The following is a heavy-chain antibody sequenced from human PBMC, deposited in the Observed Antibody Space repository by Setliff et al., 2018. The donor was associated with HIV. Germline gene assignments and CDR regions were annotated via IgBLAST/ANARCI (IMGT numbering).Heavy chain of an antibody. CDR3: VKSAS. CDR1: GFTFSSYA. J-gene: IGHJ5*01. V-gene: IGHV3-23*01. Sequence: AGGSLRLSCVGSGFTFSSYAMSWVRQAPGKGLEWVSSISSSDVTTYYVDSVKGRFAISRDYSKNMVYLQMSSLRAEDSAVYYCVKSASWG. CDR2: ISSSDVTT.